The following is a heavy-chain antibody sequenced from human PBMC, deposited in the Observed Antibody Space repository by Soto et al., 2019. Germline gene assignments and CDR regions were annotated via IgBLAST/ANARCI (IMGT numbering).Heavy chain of an antibody. D-gene: IGHD5-12*01. CDR2: IFSSGST. J-gene: IGHJ4*02. CDR1: GSSINTFY. CDR3: AREGSYSAYNFAHGIQLWSFDF. V-gene: IGHV4-4*07. Sequence: SETLSLTCTVSGSSINTFYWIWVRQPAGKGLEWIGRIFSSGSTSFNPSLESRVAMSVDTSKNHFSLNLSSVTAADMAVYYCAREGSYSAYNFAHGIQLWSFDFWGQGALVTVSS.